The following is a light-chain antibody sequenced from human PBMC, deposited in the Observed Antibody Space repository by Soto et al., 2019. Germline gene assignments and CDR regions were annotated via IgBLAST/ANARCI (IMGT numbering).Light chain of an antibody. V-gene: IGLV2-14*01. CDR2: DVS. Sequence: QSALTQPASVSGSPGQSITISCTGTSSDVGGYNYVSWYQQHPGKAPKLMIYDVSNRPSGVSNRFSGSKSGNTASLTISGLQAKDEADYSCSSYTSSSTLAVVFGGGTKVTVL. J-gene: IGLJ2*01. CDR3: SSYTSSSTLAVV. CDR1: SSDVGGYNY.